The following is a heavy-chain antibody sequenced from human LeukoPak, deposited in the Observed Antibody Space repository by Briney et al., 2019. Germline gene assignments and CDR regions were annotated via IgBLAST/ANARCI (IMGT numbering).Heavy chain of an antibody. CDR1: GGTFSSYA. Sequence: ASVKVSCKASGGTFSSYAISWVRQAPGQGLEWMGWISAYNGNTNYAQKLQGRVTMTTDTSTSTAYMELRSLRSDDTAVYYCARAHSSSWYRWFDPWGQGTLVTVSS. CDR3: ARAHSSSWYRWFDP. J-gene: IGHJ5*02. CDR2: ISAYNGNT. D-gene: IGHD6-13*01. V-gene: IGHV1-18*01.